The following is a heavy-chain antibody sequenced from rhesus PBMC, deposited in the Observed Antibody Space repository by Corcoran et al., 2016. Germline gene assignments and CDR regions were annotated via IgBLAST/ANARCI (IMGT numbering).Heavy chain of an antibody. J-gene: IGHJ4*01. CDR2: IYGSGSST. D-gene: IGHD1-44*02. Sequence: QLQLQESGPGLVKPSETLSVTCAVSGGSISSSYWSWIRQAPGKGLEWIGYIYGSGSSTNYNPSLKSRVTLSVDTSKNQLSLKLSSVTTADTAVYYCARRYSGSYSCDYWGQGVLVTVSS. V-gene: IGHV4-169*01. CDR1: GGSISSSY. CDR3: ARRYSGSYSCDY.